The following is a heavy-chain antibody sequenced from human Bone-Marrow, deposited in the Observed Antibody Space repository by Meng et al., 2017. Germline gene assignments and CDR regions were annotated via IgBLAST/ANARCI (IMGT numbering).Heavy chain of an antibody. J-gene: IGHJ4*02. V-gene: IGHV3-33*01. CDR1: GFTFSSYG. D-gene: IGHD3-10*01. Sequence: GESLKISCAASGFTFSSYGMHGVRQAPGKGLEWVAVIWYDGSNKYYADSVKGRFTISRDNSKNTLYLQMNSLRAEDTAVYYCAREYQTYYYGSGSYYNSGLNHYFDYWGQGTLVTVSS. CDR2: IWYDGSNK. CDR3: AREYQTYYYGSGSYYNSGLNHYFDY.